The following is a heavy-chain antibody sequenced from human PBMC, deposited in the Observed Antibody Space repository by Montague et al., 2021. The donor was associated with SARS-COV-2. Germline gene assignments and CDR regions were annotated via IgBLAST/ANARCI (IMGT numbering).Heavy chain of an antibody. CDR3: AREGGRLQYSYYYGMDV. Sequence: SETLSLTCSVSGGSMINNYWSWIRQPPGKGLEWMGYIYYTGSTDYNPPLESRATLSIDTSKNEFSLKLTSVTAADTAVYYCAREGGRLQYSYYYGMDVWGQGTTVTVSS. J-gene: IGHJ6*02. D-gene: IGHD5-12*01. V-gene: IGHV4-59*01. CDR2: IYYTGST. CDR1: GGSMINNY.